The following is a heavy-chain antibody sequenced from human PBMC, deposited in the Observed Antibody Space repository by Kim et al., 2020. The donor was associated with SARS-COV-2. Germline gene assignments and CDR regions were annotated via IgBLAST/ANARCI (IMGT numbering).Heavy chain of an antibody. CDR3: ARSIRRWPDY. CDR2: T. D-gene: IGHD2-15*01. Sequence: TCYNPSLKSRVTISVDTSKNQFSLKLSSVTAADTAVYYCARSIRRWPDYWGQGTLVTVSS. J-gene: IGHJ4*02. V-gene: IGHV4-31*02.